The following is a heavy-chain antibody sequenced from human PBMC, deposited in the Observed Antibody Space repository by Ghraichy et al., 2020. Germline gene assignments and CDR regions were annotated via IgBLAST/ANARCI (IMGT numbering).Heavy chain of an antibody. V-gene: IGHV4-59*01. Sequence: SETLSLTCTVSGGSISSYYWSWIRQPPGKGLEWIGYIYYSGSTNYNPSLKSRVTISVDTSKNQFSLKLSSVTAADTAVYYCARGYVGGNDAFDIWGQGTMVTVSS. CDR3: ARGYVGGNDAFDI. CDR2: IYYSGST. CDR1: GGSISSYY. J-gene: IGHJ3*02. D-gene: IGHD4-23*01.